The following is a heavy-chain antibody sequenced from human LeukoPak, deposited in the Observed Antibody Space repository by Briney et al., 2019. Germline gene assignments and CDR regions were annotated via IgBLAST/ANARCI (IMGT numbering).Heavy chain of an antibody. V-gene: IGHV4-39*01. J-gene: IGHJ4*02. Sequence: SETLSLTCTVSGGSISSSSYYWGWIRQPPGKGLEWIGSIYYSGSTYYNPSLKSRATISVDTSKNQFSLKLSSVTAADTAVYYCARQLRYFDWLLRSNFDYWGQGTLVTVSS. CDR3: ARQLRYFDWLLRSNFDY. CDR2: IYYSGST. CDR1: GGSISSSSYY. D-gene: IGHD3-9*01.